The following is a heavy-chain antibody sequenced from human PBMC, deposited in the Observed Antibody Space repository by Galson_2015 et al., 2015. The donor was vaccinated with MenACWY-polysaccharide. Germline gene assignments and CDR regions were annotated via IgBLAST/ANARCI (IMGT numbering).Heavy chain of an antibody. J-gene: IGHJ6*02. CDR2: INGRGGNT. Sequence: SLRLSCAASGLAFSNFAMSWVRQAPGKGLQWASAINGRGGNTYYADSVRGRFTISRDNSKKTLFLQMNSLRAEDTAVYFCAKDYNYYFVSFGMDLWGQGTTVTVS. D-gene: IGHD1-20*01. V-gene: IGHV3-23*01. CDR3: AKDYNYYFVSFGMDL. CDR1: GLAFSNFA.